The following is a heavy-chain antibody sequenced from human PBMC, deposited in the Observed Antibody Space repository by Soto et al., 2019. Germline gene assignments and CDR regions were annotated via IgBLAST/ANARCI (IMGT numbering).Heavy chain of an antibody. V-gene: IGHV1-2*04. D-gene: IGHD3-9*01. J-gene: IGHJ4*02. CDR2: INPSGGST. CDR1: GYTFTSYY. Sequence: ASVKVSSKASGYTFTSYYMHCVRQAPRQGLEWMGIINPSGGSTNYAQKFQGWVTMTRDTSISTAYMELSRLRSDDTAVYYCARGGNDILTGYRAPDYWGQGTLVTVSS. CDR3: ARGGNDILTGYRAPDY.